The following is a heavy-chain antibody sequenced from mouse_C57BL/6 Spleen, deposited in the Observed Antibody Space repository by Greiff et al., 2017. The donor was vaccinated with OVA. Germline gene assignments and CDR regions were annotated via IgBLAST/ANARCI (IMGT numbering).Heavy chain of an antibody. CDR1: GYTFTSYW. J-gene: IGHJ2*01. Sequence: QVQLKQPGAELVRPGSSVKLSCKASGYTFTSYWMHWVKQRPIQGLEWIGNIDTSDSETHYNQKFQDQATLTVDKSSSTAYMQLSSLTSEDSAVYYCAREGLTTAFDYWGQGTTLTVSS. V-gene: IGHV1-52*01. CDR2: IDTSDSET. D-gene: IGHD1-2*01. CDR3: AREGLTTAFDY.